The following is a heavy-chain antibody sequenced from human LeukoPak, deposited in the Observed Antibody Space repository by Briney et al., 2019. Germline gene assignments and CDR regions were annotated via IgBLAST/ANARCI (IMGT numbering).Heavy chain of an antibody. CDR3: ARDRGLYDNSGYVFDY. CDR2: IYYSGST. CDR1: GGSISSGGYY. J-gene: IGHJ4*02. V-gene: IGHV4-31*03. Sequence: PSETLSLTCTVSGGSISSGGYYWSWIRQHPGKGLEWIGYIYYSGSTYYNPSLKSRVTISVDTSKNQFSLKLSSVTAADTAVYYCARDRGLYDNSGYVFDYWGQGTLVTVSS. D-gene: IGHD3-22*01.